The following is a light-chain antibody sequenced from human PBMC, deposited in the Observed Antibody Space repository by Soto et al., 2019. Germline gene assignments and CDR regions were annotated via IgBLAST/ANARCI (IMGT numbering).Light chain of an antibody. CDR1: QSVLYSSNNKNY. J-gene: IGKJ1*01. CDR2: WAS. CDR3: QQYYSTPQA. V-gene: IGKV4-1*01. Sequence: EIVMTQSQDSLAVSLGERATINCKSSQSVLYSSNNKNYLAWYQQKSGQPPKLLIYWASTRESGVPDRFSGSGSGTDFTLTISSLQAEDVAVYYCQQYYSTPQAFGQGTKVAIK.